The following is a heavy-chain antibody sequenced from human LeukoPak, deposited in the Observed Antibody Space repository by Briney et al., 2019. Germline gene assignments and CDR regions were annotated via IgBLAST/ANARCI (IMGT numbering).Heavy chain of an antibody. Sequence: GGSLRLSCAASGFTFSDYYMSWIRQAPGKGLEWVSSISSSSSYIYYADSVKGRFTISRDNAKNSLYLQMNSLRAEDTAVYYCARGKDYDLRTMDVWGKGTTVTVSS. J-gene: IGHJ6*03. D-gene: IGHD3-3*01. CDR1: GFTFSDYY. CDR3: ARGKDYDLRTMDV. CDR2: ISSSSSYI. V-gene: IGHV3-11*06.